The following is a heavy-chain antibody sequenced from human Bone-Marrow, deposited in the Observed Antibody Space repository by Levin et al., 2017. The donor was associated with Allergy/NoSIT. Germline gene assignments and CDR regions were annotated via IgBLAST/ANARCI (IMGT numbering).Heavy chain of an antibody. D-gene: IGHD3-22*01. J-gene: IGHJ4*02. Sequence: PGGSLRLSCAASGFTARNNHMSWVRQAPGKGLEWVSVIDSGGSTYYADSVKGRFSVSRDISKNTLYLQMNSLRAEDTAVYYCARDRSGAFSFDSWGQGTLVTVSS. CDR3: ARDRSGAFSFDS. V-gene: IGHV3-53*01. CDR2: IDSGGST. CDR1: GFTARNNH.